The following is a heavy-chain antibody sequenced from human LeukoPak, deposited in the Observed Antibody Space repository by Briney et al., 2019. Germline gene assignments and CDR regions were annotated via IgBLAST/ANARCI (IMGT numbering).Heavy chain of an antibody. CDR2: IWYDGSKK. Sequence: GGSLRLSCAASGFTFSSYGMHRFRQARGKGREWVAVIWYDGSKKYYADSVRGRFTISPDNSKSTLYLHMNSPRAEDTAVYYCARDAAAGTLPSYFDYWGQGTLVAVSS. CDR3: ARDAAAGTLPSYFDY. D-gene: IGHD6-13*01. J-gene: IGHJ4*02. V-gene: IGHV3-33*01. CDR1: GFTFSSYG.